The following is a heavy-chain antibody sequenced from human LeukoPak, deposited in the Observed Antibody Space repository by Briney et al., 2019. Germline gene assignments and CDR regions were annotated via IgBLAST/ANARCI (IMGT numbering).Heavy chain of an antibody. CDR3: AREQGYSSSYDY. D-gene: IGHD6-6*01. CDR2: ISSSSSYI. Sequence: GGPLRLSCAASGFTFSSYSMNWVRQAPGKGLEWVSSISSSSSYIYYADSVKGRFTISRDNAKNSLYLQMNSLRAEDTAVYYCAREQGYSSSYDYWGQGTLVTVSS. CDR1: GFTFSSYS. V-gene: IGHV3-21*01. J-gene: IGHJ4*02.